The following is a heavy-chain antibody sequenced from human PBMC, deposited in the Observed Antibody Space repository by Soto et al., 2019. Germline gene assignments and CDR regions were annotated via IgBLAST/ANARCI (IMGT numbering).Heavy chain of an antibody. CDR2: INPKSGGT. J-gene: IGHJ6*02. D-gene: IGHD2-8*01. V-gene: IGHV1-2*04. CDR3: ARGDSTDCSNVVCSFFYNRDMDV. Sequence: ASVKVSCKASGYSFTDYHINWMRQAPGQGLEWLGRINPKSGGTSTAQKFQGWVTMTTDTSISTASMELTRLTSDDTAIYYCARGDSTDCSNVVCSFFYNRDMDVWGQGTTVTVSS. CDR1: GYSFTDYH.